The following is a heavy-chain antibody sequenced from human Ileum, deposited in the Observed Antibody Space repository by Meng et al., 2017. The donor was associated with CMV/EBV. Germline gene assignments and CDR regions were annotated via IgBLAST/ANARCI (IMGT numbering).Heavy chain of an antibody. Sequence: LSDPAQGLVKPSESLSLTCYVSGGSISNYYWSWIRQPAGKGLEWIAHIYTSGTTNYNPSLKSRVTMSVDTSRNQFSLKLTSVTAADTAVYYCARNYGSGNWNFFHYWGQGTLVTVSS. CDR1: GGSISNYY. J-gene: IGHJ4*02. CDR3: ARNYGSGNWNFFHY. CDR2: IYTSGTT. D-gene: IGHD3-10*01. V-gene: IGHV4-4*07.